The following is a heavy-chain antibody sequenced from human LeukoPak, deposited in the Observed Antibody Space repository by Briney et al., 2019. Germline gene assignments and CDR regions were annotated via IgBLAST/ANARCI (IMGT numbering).Heavy chain of an antibody. J-gene: IGHJ6*03. V-gene: IGHV1-2*02. CDR2: INPNSGGT. Sequence: GPSVKVSCKASEYTFTGYYMQWVPEDPGQGLEWRGWINPNSGGTNYAQKFQGRVTMTRDTSISTAYMELSRLRSDDTCVNYCAREGDPHMDVWGKVTTVTVSS. CDR3: AREGDPHMDV. CDR1: EYTFTGYY. D-gene: IGHD3-16*01.